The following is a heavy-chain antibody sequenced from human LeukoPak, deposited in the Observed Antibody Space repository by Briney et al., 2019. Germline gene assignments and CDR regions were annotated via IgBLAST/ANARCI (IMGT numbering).Heavy chain of an antibody. V-gene: IGHV3-23*01. J-gene: IGHJ4*02. Sequence: GRSLRLSCAASGFTFRSYGIHWVRQAPGKGLEWVSGISGSGGSTYYADSVKGRFTISRDNYKNTLYLQMNSLRAEDTAVYYCAKDGGGYYTWAFDYWGQGTLVTVSS. D-gene: IGHD3-22*01. CDR1: GFTFRSYG. CDR2: ISGSGGST. CDR3: AKDGGGYYTWAFDY.